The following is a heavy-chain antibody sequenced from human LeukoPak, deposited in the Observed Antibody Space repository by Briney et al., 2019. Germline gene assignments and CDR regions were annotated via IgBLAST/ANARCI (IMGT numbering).Heavy chain of an antibody. CDR1: GGTFSSYA. CDR2: IIPIFGIA. V-gene: IGHV1-69*04. D-gene: IGHD5-18*01. CDR3: ARDMNVRGYSYGPFDY. J-gene: IGHJ4*02. Sequence: SVKVSCKASGGTFSSYAISWVRQAPGQGLEWMGRIIPIFGIANYAQKLQGRVTITADKSTSTAYMELSSLRSEDTAVYYCARDMNVRGYSYGPFDYWGQGTLVTVSS.